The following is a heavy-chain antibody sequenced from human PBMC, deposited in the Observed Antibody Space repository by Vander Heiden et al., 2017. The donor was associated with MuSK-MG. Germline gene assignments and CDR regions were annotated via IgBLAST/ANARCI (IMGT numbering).Heavy chain of an antibody. Sequence: QVQLQESGPGLVKPSQTLSLTCTVSGGSIRRGGYYWGWIRQHPGKGLDWIGYIYYSGSTYYNPSLKSRVTISVDTSKNQFSLKLSSVTAADTAVYYCARVPIVVVPAAYYFDYWGQGTLVTVSS. J-gene: IGHJ4*02. D-gene: IGHD2-2*01. CDR1: GGSIRRGGYY. CDR3: ARVPIVVVPAAYYFDY. V-gene: IGHV4-31*03. CDR2: IYYSGST.